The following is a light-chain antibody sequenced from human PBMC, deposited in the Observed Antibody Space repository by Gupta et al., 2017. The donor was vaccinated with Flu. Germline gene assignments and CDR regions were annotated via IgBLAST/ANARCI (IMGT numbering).Light chain of an antibody. V-gene: IGKV1-39*01. CDR3: QQSYSSPLYT. CDR1: QNISNF. CDR2: AAS. Sequence: SSLSASVGDRATIPGRASQNISNFLDWYQQKPGKAPNLLIYAASTLQSGVPSRFSGSGSGTEFTLTISSLQPEDFATYFCQQSYSSPLYTFGQGTKLEIK. J-gene: IGKJ2*01.